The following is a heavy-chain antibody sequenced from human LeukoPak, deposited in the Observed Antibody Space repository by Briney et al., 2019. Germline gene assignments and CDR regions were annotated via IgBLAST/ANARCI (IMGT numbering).Heavy chain of an antibody. D-gene: IGHD3-3*01. Sequence: GGSLRLSCAASGFTFDDYGMSWVRQAPGKGLEWVSGINWNGGSTGYADSVKGRFTISRDNAKNSLYLKMNSLRAEDTALYYCARATIFGVVGYYYYMDVWGKGTTVTVSS. CDR1: GFTFDDYG. CDR3: ARATIFGVVGYYYYMDV. V-gene: IGHV3-20*04. CDR2: INWNGGST. J-gene: IGHJ6*03.